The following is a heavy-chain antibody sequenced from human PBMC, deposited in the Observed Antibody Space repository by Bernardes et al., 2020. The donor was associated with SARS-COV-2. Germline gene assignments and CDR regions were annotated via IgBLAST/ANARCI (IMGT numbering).Heavy chain of an antibody. CDR3: ARLIAAAGTEYFDY. Sequence: SETLSLTCTVSGGSISSHYWSWIRQPPGKGLEWIGYIYYSGSTNYNPSLKSRVTISVDTSKNQFSLKLSSVTAADTAVYFCARLIAAAGTEYFDYWGQGTLVTVSS. V-gene: IGHV4-59*11. D-gene: IGHD6-13*01. J-gene: IGHJ4*02. CDR2: IYYSGST. CDR1: GGSISSHY.